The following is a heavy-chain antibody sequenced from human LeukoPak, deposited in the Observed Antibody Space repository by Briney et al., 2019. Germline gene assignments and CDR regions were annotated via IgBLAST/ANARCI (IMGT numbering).Heavy chain of an antibody. CDR3: AKWLTQYHYYMDA. Sequence: GGSLRLSCAASGFTFSSYEMSWVRQAPGKGLEWVANIKQDGSDKDYVDSVKGRFTISRDNAKNSLYLQMNSLTAEDTAVYYCAKWLTQYHYYMDAWGKGTTVTVSS. CDR1: GFTFSSYE. V-gene: IGHV3-7*01. J-gene: IGHJ6*03. CDR2: IKQDGSDK. D-gene: IGHD6-19*01.